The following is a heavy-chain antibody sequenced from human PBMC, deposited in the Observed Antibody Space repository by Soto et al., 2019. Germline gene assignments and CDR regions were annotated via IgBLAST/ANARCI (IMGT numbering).Heavy chain of an antibody. Sequence: GGSLRLSCAASGFTFDDYAMHWVRQAPGKGLEWVSLISGDGGSTYYADSVKGRFTISRDNSKNSLYLQMNSLRTEDTALYYCAKDFERAYGYFRRYAFDIWGQGTMVTVSS. CDR1: GFTFDDYA. D-gene: IGHD5-18*01. CDR2: ISGDGGST. CDR3: AKDFERAYGYFRRYAFDI. J-gene: IGHJ3*02. V-gene: IGHV3-43*02.